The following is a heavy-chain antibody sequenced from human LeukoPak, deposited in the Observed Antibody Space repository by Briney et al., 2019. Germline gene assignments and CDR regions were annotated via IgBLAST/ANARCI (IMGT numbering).Heavy chain of an antibody. V-gene: IGHV4-61*02. CDR1: GGSVSSGSYY. Sequence: PSQTLSLTCTVSGGSVSSGSYYWSWLRQPAGKGLEWIGRIYTSGSTNYNPSLKSRVTISVDTSKNQFSLKLSSVTAADTAVYYCARSGYYDGADYWGQGTLVTVSS. CDR3: ARSGYYDGADY. CDR2: IYTSGST. J-gene: IGHJ4*02. D-gene: IGHD3-22*01.